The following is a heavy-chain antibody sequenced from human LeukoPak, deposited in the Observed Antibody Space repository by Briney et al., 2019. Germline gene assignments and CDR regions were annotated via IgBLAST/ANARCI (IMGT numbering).Heavy chain of an antibody. D-gene: IGHD3-22*01. CDR2: IYTSGTT. J-gene: IGHJ5*02. CDR3: ASIYYYDSAPFDP. CDR1: GGSIISYY. V-gene: IGHV4-4*07. Sequence: SETLSLTCSVSGGSIISYYWSWIRQPAGKGLEWIGRIYTSGTTNYNPSLKSRVTISLDTSKNQFSLKLSSVTAADTAVYYCASIYYYDSAPFDPWGQGTLVTVSS.